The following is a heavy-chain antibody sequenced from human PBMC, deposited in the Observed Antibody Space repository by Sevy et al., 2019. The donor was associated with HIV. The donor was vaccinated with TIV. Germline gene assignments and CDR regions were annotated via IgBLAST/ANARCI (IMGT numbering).Heavy chain of an antibody. CDR3: ARDYFPTYYAISGLGHY. J-gene: IGHJ4*02. CDR2: ISGRDGTT. Sequence: GWSLRLSCAASGFIFNNYAMNWVRQAPGKGLEWVSGISGRDGTTFYADSVKGRLTLSRDNSKNTLYLQMNSLRAEDTAVYYCARDYFPTYYAISGLGHYWGQGTLVTVSS. CDR1: GFIFNNYA. D-gene: IGHD3-22*01. V-gene: IGHV3-23*01.